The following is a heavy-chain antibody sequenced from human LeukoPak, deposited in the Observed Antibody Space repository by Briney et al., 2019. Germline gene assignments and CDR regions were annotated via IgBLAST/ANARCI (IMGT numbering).Heavy chain of an antibody. CDR1: GFTFSSYG. CDR2: ISSSSSYI. Sequence: GGSLRLSCAASGFTFSSYGMNWVRQAPGKGLEWVSSISSSSSYIYYADSVKGRFTISRDNAKNSLYLQMNSLRAEDTAVYYCARDQVPAAISYGMDVWGQGTTVTVSS. CDR3: ARDQVPAAISYGMDV. V-gene: IGHV3-21*01. D-gene: IGHD2-2*02. J-gene: IGHJ6*02.